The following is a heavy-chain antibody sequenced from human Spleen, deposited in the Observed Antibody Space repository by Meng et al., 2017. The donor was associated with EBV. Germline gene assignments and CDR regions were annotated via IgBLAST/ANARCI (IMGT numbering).Heavy chain of an antibody. V-gene: IGHV1-18*01. Sequence: QVQLVQSGPETKKPGASVKVSCKASGYTFTNNGITWVRQAPGQGLEWMAWISGYNANTHYARKFQGGVTVSIDTSTSTAYLELRNLRNDDTAVYYCARAHGDYEFDQWGQGTLGNVSS. J-gene: IGHJ4*02. CDR3: ARAHGDYEFDQ. CDR1: GYTFTNNG. D-gene: IGHD4-17*01. CDR2: ISGYNANT.